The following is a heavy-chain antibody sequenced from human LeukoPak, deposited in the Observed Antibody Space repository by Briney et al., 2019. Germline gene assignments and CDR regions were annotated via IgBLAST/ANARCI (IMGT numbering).Heavy chain of an antibody. Sequence: GESLKISCKGSGYSFTSYWIGWVRQMPGKGLEWMGIIYPGDSDTRYSPSFQGQVTISADKSISTAYLQWSSLKASDTAMYYCARTYSSSWPRHFYYYYYMDVWGKGTTVTVSS. CDR2: IYPGDSDT. V-gene: IGHV5-51*01. CDR3: ARTYSSSWPRHFYYYYYMDV. J-gene: IGHJ6*03. D-gene: IGHD6-13*01. CDR1: GYSFTSYW.